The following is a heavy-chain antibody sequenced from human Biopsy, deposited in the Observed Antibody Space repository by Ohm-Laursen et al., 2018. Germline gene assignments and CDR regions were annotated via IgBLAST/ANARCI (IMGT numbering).Heavy chain of an antibody. CDR3: ARGMRSSDWPYFDT. D-gene: IGHD6-19*01. J-gene: IGHJ4*02. CDR1: GDSGSSGSFY. V-gene: IGHV4-61*01. CDR2: IYDRGSTA. Sequence: SETLSLTCTVSGDSGSSGSFYWTRIRQPPGQGLEYIGHIYDRGSTANYNPPLVNRVTMSVDMPKNQFSLKLSSVTAADTAMYYCARGMRSSDWPYFDTRGQGTLVSVSS.